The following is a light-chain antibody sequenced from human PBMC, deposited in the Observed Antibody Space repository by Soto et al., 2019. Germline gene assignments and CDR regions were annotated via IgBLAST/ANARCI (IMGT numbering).Light chain of an antibody. Sequence: QSVLTQPPSASGTPGQRVTISCSGSSSNIGNNYVCWYQQLPGTAPKLLIYRNNQRPSGVPDRFSGSKSGTSASLAISGLRSDDEADDYCAAWEDSLSGVVFGGGTKLTVL. CDR1: SSNIGNNY. V-gene: IGLV1-47*01. CDR2: RNN. CDR3: AAWEDSLSGVV. J-gene: IGLJ2*01.